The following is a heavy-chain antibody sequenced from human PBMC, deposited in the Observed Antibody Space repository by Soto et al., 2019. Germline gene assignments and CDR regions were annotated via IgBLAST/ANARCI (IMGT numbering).Heavy chain of an antibody. V-gene: IGHV4-31*03. D-gene: IGHD4-17*01. J-gene: IGHJ4*02. Sequence: QVQLQESGPGLVKPSQTLSLTCTVSGGSISSGGYYWSWIRQHPGKGLEGIGYIYYSGSTYYNPSLKSRVTISVDTSKNQFSLKLSSVTAADTAVYYCARSERRSKIRTKAYYFDYWGQGNLVTVSS. CDR2: IYYSGST. CDR3: ARSERRSKIRTKAYYFDY. CDR1: GGSISSGGYY.